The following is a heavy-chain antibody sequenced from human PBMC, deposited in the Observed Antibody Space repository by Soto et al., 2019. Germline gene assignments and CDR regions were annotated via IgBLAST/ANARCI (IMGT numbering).Heavy chain of an antibody. J-gene: IGHJ4*02. V-gene: IGHV3-74*01. CDR2: INGDRSST. D-gene: IGHD1-26*01. Sequence: PGGSLRLSCAASGFTFSSYWMHWVRQAPGKGLVWVSRINGDRSSTKYADSVKGRFTISRDNAKNTLYLQMNSLRAEDTAVYYCVLSGSYYALDHWGQGTLVTVSS. CDR3: VLSGSYYALDH. CDR1: GFTFSSYW.